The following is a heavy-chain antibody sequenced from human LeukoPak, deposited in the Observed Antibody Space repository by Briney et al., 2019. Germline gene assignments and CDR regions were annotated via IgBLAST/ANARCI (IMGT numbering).Heavy chain of an antibody. J-gene: IGHJ4*02. CDR2: IYHSGST. CDR3: ARDPNLDY. CDR1: GYSISSGYY. Sequence: SETLSLTCTVSGYSISSGYYWGWIRQPPGKGLEWIGSIYHSGSTYYNPSLKSRVTISVDTSKNQFSLKLSSVTAADTAVYYCARDPNLDYWGQGTLVTVSS. V-gene: IGHV4-38-2*02. D-gene: IGHD1-14*01.